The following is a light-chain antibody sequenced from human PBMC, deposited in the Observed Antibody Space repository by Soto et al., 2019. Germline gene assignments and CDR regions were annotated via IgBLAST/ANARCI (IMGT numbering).Light chain of an antibody. CDR1: SSDVGGYHY. CDR3: CSYAGSYTLV. V-gene: IGLV2-11*01. Sequence: QSALTQPRSVSGSPGQSVTLSCTGTSSDVGGYHYVSWYQHHPGKAPKIIIYDVNNRPSGVPDRFSGSKSGNTASLTISGLQTEDEADYYCCSYAGSYTLVFGAGTKLTVL. CDR2: DVN. J-gene: IGLJ2*01.